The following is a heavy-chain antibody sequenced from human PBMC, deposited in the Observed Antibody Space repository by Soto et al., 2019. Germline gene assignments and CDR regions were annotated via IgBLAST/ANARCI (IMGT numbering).Heavy chain of an antibody. V-gene: IGHV4-59*01. CDR3: ARRYGGNFDY. CDR1: GGSISSYY. D-gene: IGHD3-16*01. Sequence: TLSLTCTVSGGSISSYYWSWIRQPPGKGLEWIGYYSGSTNYNPSLKSRVTISVDTSKNQFSLKLSSVTAADTAVYYCARRYGGNFDYWGQGTLVTVSS. CDR2: YSGST. J-gene: IGHJ4*02.